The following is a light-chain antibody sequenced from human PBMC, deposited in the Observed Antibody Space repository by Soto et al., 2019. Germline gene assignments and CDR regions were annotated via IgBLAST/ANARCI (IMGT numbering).Light chain of an antibody. J-gene: IGKJ4*01. CDR1: QSLSSS. V-gene: IGKV3-11*01. CDR2: GAS. CDR3: QQRYNWPLT. Sequence: EIVLTQSPATLSLSPGERATLSCRASQSLSSSLAWYQQKPGQAPRLLLYGASNGATGIPARFSGTGSGTDFTLTISSLEPEDFAVYYCQQRYNWPLTFGGGTKVEIK.